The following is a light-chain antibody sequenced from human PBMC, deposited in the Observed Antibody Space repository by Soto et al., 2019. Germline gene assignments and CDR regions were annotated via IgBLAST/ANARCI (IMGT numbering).Light chain of an antibody. J-gene: IGLJ3*02. CDR1: SRDVGGYNY. CDR2: EVS. Sequence: QSALTQPASVSVAPGQSITISCTGTSRDVGGYNYVSWYQLHPGKAPNVMIYEVSDRPSGVSDRFSGSKSGNTASLTISGLQAEDEADYYCSSFTSSSTRVLGGGTKVTVL. V-gene: IGLV2-14*01. CDR3: SSFTSSSTRV.